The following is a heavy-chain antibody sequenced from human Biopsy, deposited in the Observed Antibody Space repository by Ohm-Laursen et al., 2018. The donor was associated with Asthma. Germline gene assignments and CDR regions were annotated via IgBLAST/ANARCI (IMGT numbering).Heavy chain of an antibody. CDR3: AKDRDYDILTGPPGFDY. Sequence: SLRLSCSAFGFTFSSYSMNWVRQAPGKGLEWVSAISGSGGSTYYADSVKGRFTISRDNSKNTLYLQMNSLRAGDTAVYYCAKDRDYDILTGPPGFDYWGQGTLVTVSS. CDR1: GFTFSSYS. V-gene: IGHV3-23*01. J-gene: IGHJ4*02. D-gene: IGHD3-9*01. CDR2: ISGSGGST.